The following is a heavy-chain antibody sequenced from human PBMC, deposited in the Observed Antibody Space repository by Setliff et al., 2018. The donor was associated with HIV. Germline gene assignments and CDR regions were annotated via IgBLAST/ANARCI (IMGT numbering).Heavy chain of an antibody. D-gene: IGHD4-17*01. V-gene: IGHV1-69*04. CDR3: ARETYFFDVTTFYSYALGV. CDR1: GGTLRSYG. Sequence: GASVKVSCKASGGTLRSYGMTWVRQAPGQGLEWMGTVIPVRDMANYAEKFQGRVTITADRSTSTSYMELRGLRSEDTAVYFCARETYFFDVTTFYSYALGVWGQGTTVTVSS. J-gene: IGHJ6*02. CDR2: VIPVRDMA.